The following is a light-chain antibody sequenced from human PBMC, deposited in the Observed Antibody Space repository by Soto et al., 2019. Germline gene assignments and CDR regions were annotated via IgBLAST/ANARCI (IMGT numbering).Light chain of an antibody. Sequence: ISDSQPTRAASVGDRGTITCLASQSISSWLAWYQQKPGKAPKLLIYDASSLESGVPSRFSGSGSGTEFTLTISILQPDDFAPYCCPEYTCQSSPFGQGTKLDIK. V-gene: IGKV1-5*01. CDR2: DAS. J-gene: IGKJ1*01. CDR3: PEYTCQSSP. CDR1: QSISSW.